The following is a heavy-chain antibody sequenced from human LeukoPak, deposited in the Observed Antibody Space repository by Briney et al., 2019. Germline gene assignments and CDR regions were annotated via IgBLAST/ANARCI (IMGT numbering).Heavy chain of an antibody. CDR2: ISGSGGST. V-gene: IGHV3-23*01. D-gene: IGHD3-22*01. CDR1: GFTFSSYA. J-gene: IGHJ3*02. Sequence: PGGSLRLSCAASGFTFSSYAMSWVRQAPGKGLEWVSAISGSGGSTYYADSVKGRFTISRDNAKNSLYLQMNSLRAEDTAVYYCAKLVVSFPDSFDIWGQGTMVTVSS. CDR3: AKLVVSFPDSFDI.